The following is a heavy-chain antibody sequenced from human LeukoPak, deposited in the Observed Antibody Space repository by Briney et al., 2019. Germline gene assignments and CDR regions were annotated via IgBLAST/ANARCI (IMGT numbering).Heavy chain of an antibody. J-gene: IGHJ3*01. D-gene: IGHD2-15*01. CDR1: GFTFTSYG. V-gene: IGHV3-30*02. Sequence: GGSLRLSCAASGFTFTSYGIHWVRQAPGKGLEWVAIVHYDGRNIYYSDSVRGRFTISRDISKNMVYLQMNSLGAEDTATYYCAIENFDSGVPGSAAFDLWGQGTMVTVSS. CDR3: AIENFDSGVPGSAAFDL. CDR2: VHYDGRNI.